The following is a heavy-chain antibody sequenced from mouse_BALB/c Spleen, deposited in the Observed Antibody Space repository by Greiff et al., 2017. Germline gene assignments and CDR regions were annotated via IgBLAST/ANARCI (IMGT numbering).Heavy chain of an antibody. Sequence: EVKLMESGAELVRSGASVKLSCTASGFNIKDYYMHWVKQRPEQGLEWIGRIDPANGNTKYDPKFQGKATITADTSSNTAYLQLSSLTSEDTAVYYCASNRGWGQGTTLTVSS. V-gene: IGHV14-3*02. CDR1: GFNIKDYY. CDR3: ASNRG. J-gene: IGHJ2*01. CDR2: IDPANGNT. D-gene: IGHD2-14*01.